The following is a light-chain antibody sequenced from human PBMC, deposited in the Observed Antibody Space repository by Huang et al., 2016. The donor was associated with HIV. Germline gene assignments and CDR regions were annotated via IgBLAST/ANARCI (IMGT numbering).Light chain of an antibody. CDR1: QSVGNW. CDR3: QQYNRFYT. V-gene: IGKV1-5*03. CDR2: TAS. Sequence: DIQMTQSPSTLSASVGDRVTITCRASQSVGNWLAWYQQKPGQAPKLLIYTASTLQNGVPSRFSGSGSKTEFTLTINSLQPDDFATYYCQQYNRFYTFGQGTRLDIK. J-gene: IGKJ2*01.